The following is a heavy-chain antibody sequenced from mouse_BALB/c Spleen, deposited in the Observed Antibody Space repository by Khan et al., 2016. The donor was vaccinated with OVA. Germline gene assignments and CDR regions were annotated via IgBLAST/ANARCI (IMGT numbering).Heavy chain of an antibody. CDR2: INPSNGYT. D-gene: IGHD2-14*01. V-gene: IGHV1-4*01. CDR1: GYTFTSYT. Sequence: QMQLEESGAELARPGASVKMSCKASGYTFTSYTIHWIKKRPGQGLEWIGYINPSNGYTNYNQKFKDKATFTTDKSSTTAYLQLSSLTSDDSAVYNCVRDGAYHRNDGWFAYWGQGTLVTVSA. CDR3: VRDGAYHRNDGWFAY. J-gene: IGHJ3*01.